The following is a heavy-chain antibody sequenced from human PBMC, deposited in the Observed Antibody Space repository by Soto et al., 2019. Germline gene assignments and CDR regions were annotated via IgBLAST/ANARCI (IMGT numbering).Heavy chain of an antibody. Sequence: GGSMRLSCAASGFNFSSYAMHWVRQAPGKGLEWVALIWYDGSKKYYADSVEGRFTISRDNSKNTLYLQLNSLRAEDTAVYYCARGGYNDWSLDYWSQGTLVTVSS. CDR3: ARGGYNDWSLDY. D-gene: IGHD3-9*01. V-gene: IGHV3-33*01. CDR1: GFNFSSYA. CDR2: IWYDGSKK. J-gene: IGHJ4*02.